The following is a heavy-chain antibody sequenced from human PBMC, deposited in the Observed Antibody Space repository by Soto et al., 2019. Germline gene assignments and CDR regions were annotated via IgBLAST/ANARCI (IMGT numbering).Heavy chain of an antibody. V-gene: IGHV3-7*01. CDR1: GFTFSSYW. D-gene: IGHD3-3*02. J-gene: IGHJ6*02. CDR2: IKQDGSEK. CDR3: AKDIRKTSYYYGMDG. Sequence: PGGSLRLSCAASGFTFSSYWMSWVRQAPGKGLEWVANIKQDGSEKYYVDSVKGRFTISRDNAKNSLYLQMNSLRAEDTAVYYCAKDIRKTSYYYGMDGWGQGTTVTVSS.